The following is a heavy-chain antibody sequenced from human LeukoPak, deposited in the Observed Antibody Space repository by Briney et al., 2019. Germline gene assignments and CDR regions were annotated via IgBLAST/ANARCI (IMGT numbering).Heavy chain of an antibody. D-gene: IGHD3-16*01. CDR1: GYRFDIYW. CDR2: IYPGDSDT. V-gene: IGHV5-51*01. Sequence: GESLKISCHGSGYRFDIYWIAWVRQMPGKGLEFIGFIYPGDSDTRYSPSFQGQVTMAADKSISTAYLHLKASDTAIYYCARRRLAQESIRPGIDAFDVWGQGTVATVSA. J-gene: IGHJ3*01. CDR3: ARRRLAQESIRPGIDAFDV.